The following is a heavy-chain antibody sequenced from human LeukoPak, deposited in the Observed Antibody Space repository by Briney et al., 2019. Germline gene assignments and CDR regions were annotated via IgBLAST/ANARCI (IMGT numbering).Heavy chain of an antibody. J-gene: IGHJ5*02. D-gene: IGHD3-16*02. CDR2: INPNTGNP. Sequence: GASVKVSCKASGYTFTSYAMNWVRQAPGQGLEWMGWINPNTGNPTYAQGFTGRFVFSLDTSVSTTYLQISSLKAEDTAVYYRARAYQRLGGLSFPDQWGQGTLVSVSS. V-gene: IGHV7-4-1*02. CDR1: GYTFTSYA. CDR3: ARAYQRLGGLSFPDQ.